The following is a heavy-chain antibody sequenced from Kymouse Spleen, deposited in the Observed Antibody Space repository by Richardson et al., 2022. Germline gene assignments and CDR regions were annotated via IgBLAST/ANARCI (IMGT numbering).Heavy chain of an antibody. J-gene: IGHJ4*02. D-gene: IGHD6-13*01. CDR2: IYYSGST. CDR3: AREGIAAAGRDY. CDR1: GGSVSSGSYY. V-gene: IGHV4-61*01. Sequence: QVQLQESGPGLVKPSETLSLTCTVSGGSVSSGSYYWSWIRQPPGKGLEWIGYIYYSGSTNYNPSLKSRVTISVDTSKNQFSLKLSSVTAADTAVYYCAREGIAAAGRDYWGQGTLVTVSS.